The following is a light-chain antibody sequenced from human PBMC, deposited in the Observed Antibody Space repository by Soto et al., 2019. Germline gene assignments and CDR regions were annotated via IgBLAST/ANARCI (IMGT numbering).Light chain of an antibody. V-gene: IGKV3-15*01. J-gene: IGKJ1*01. Sequence: EVVMTQSPVTLSVSPGERDTLSCRASQSITTNLAWYQQKPGQAPRLLIYGASTRATGVPARFSGSGSGTQFTLTISSLQSEDFALYYCQQYNDWPPKRTFGQGTRVDFK. CDR2: GAS. CDR3: QQYNDWPPKRT. CDR1: QSITTN.